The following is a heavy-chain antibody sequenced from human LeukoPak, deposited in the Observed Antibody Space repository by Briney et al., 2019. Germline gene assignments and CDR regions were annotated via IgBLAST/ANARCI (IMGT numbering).Heavy chain of an antibody. Sequence: PSETLSLTCTVSGYSISSGYYWGWIRQPPGEGLEWIGSIYHSGSTYYNPSLKSRVTISVDTSKNQFSLKLSSVTAADTAVYYCARDNIVVVAATKAYYFDYWGQGTLVTVSS. V-gene: IGHV4-38-2*02. CDR2: IYHSGST. CDR1: GYSISSGYY. D-gene: IGHD2-15*01. CDR3: ARDNIVVVAATKAYYFDY. J-gene: IGHJ4*02.